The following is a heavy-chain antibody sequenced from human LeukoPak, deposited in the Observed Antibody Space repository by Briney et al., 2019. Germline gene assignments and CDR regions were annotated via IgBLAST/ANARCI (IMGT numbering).Heavy chain of an antibody. D-gene: IGHD2-2*01. J-gene: IGHJ6*02. Sequence: GESLKISCKGSGYSFTSYWIGWVRQMPGKGLEWMGIIYPGDSDTRYSPSFQVQVTISADKSISTAYLQWSSLKASDTAMYYCARRRRSSNYYYGMDVWGQGTTVTVSS. CDR1: GYSFTSYW. CDR2: IYPGDSDT. V-gene: IGHV5-51*01. CDR3: ARRRRSSNYYYGMDV.